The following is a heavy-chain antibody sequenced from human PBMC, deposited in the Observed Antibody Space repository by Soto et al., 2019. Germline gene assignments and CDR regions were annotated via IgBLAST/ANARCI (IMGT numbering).Heavy chain of an antibody. V-gene: IGHV4-34*01. CDR2: INHSGNT. Sequence: QVQLQQWGAGLLKPSETLSLTCAVYGGSFSGYYWSWIRQPPGKGLEWIGEINHSGNTNYNPSLKSRVTISVDTSKSQFSLKLSSVTAADTAVYYCARDGRYGRYCSSTSCPRGFWFDPWGQGTLVTVSS. J-gene: IGHJ5*02. D-gene: IGHD2-2*01. CDR3: ARDGRYGRYCSSTSCPRGFWFDP. CDR1: GGSFSGYY.